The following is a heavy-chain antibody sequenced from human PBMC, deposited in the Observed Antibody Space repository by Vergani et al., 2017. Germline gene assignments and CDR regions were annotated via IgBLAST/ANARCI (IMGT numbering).Heavy chain of an antibody. D-gene: IGHD5-24*01. J-gene: IGHJ4*02. CDR1: GFTFSSYA. V-gene: IGHV3-30*01. CDR3: ARGGDGYNTRGSFFDY. CDR2: ISYDGSNK. Sequence: QVQMVESGGGVVQPGRSLRLSCAASGFTFSSYAMHWVRQAPGKGLEWVAVISYDGSNKYYADSVKGRFTISRDNSKNTLYLQMNSLRSEDTAVYYCARGGDGYNTRGSFFDYWGQGTLVTVSS.